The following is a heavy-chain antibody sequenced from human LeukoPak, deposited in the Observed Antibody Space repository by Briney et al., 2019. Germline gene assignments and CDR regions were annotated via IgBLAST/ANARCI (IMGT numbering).Heavy chain of an antibody. J-gene: IGHJ4*02. CDR2: IYTSGST. D-gene: IGHD6-13*01. V-gene: IGHV4-4*07. Sequence: PSETLSLTCTVSGGSISSYYWSWIRQPAGKGLEWIGRIYTSGSTNYNPSLKSRVTMSVDTSKNQFSLKLSSVTAADTAVYYCARVGSSSSWYVRIFDYWGQGTLVTVSS. CDR3: ARVGSSSSWYVRIFDY. CDR1: GGSISSYY.